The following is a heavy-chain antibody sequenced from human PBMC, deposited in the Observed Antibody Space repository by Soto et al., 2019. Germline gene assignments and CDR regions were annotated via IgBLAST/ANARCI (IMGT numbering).Heavy chain of an antibody. V-gene: IGHV3-30-3*01. CDR2: ISNDGSNP. J-gene: IGHJ4*02. Sequence: QVQLVESGGGVVQPERSLRLSCAASGFTFSKYAMHWVRQARGTGLEWVAVISNDGSNPYYADSVKGRFTISRDNSKNTLYLQMNSLREEDTAVYYCERTGYDSSGYFVEYYFDYWGQGTLVTVSS. D-gene: IGHD3-22*01. CDR1: GFTFSKYA. CDR3: ERTGYDSSGYFVEYYFDY.